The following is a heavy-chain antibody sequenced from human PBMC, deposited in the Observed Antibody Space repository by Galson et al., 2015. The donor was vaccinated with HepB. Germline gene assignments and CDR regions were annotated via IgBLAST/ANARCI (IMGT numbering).Heavy chain of an antibody. J-gene: IGHJ5*02. CDR3: ARAVAGTHWLDP. CDR2: IVTFGGT. Sequence: SLRLSCAASGFTFSTYDMHWVRQVAGRGLEWVSGIVTFGGTYYPDSVKGRFTISRDNAKNSLYLQMNIMGAGDTAVYYCARAVAGTHWLDPWGQGLLVTVSS. D-gene: IGHD6-19*01. CDR1: GFTFSTYD. V-gene: IGHV3-13*01.